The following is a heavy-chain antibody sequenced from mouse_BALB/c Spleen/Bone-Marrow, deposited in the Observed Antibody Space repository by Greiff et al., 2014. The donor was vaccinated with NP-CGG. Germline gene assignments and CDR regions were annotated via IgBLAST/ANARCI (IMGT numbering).Heavy chain of an antibody. D-gene: IGHD1-2*01. Sequence: DVKLVESGGGLVKPGGSLKLSRAASGFTFSDYYMYWVRQTPEKRLEWVATISDGGSYTYYPDSVKGRFTISRDNAKNNLYLQMSSLKSEDTAMYYCARVVTTATLYWYFDVWGAGTTVTVSS. J-gene: IGHJ1*01. CDR2: ISDGGSYT. V-gene: IGHV5-4*02. CDR1: GFTFSDYY. CDR3: ARVVTTATLYWYFDV.